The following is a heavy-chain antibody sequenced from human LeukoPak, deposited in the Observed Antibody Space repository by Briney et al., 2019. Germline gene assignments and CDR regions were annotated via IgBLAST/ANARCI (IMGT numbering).Heavy chain of an antibody. CDR2: ISGSGGST. D-gene: IGHD1-26*01. Sequence: GGSLRLSCAASGFTFSSYAMSWVRQAPGKGLEWVSAISGSGGSTYYADSVKGRFTISRDNSKNTLYLQMNSLRAGDTAVYYCAKDLIEGATSNYYYYYGMDVWGQGTTVTVSS. V-gene: IGHV3-23*01. CDR1: GFTFSSYA. J-gene: IGHJ6*02. CDR3: AKDLIEGATSNYYYYYGMDV.